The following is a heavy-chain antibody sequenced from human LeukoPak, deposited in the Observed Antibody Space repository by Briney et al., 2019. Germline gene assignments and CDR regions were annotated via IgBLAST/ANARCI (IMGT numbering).Heavy chain of an antibody. CDR2: VSAYNGNT. Sequence: ASVKVSCKASGYTFTSYGISWVRQAPGQGLEWMGWVSAYNGNTNYAQKLQGRVTMTTDTSTSTAYMELRSLRSDDTAVYYCARGGGDYDILTGCLDPWGQGTLVTVSS. J-gene: IGHJ5*02. CDR1: GYTFTSYG. CDR3: ARGGGDYDILTGCLDP. V-gene: IGHV1-18*01. D-gene: IGHD3-9*01.